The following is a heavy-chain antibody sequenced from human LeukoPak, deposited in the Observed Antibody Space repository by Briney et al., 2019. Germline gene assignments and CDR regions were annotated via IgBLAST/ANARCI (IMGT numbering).Heavy chain of an antibody. Sequence: ASVKVSCKASGYTFTSYYMHWVRQAPGQGLEWMGIINPSGGSTSYAQKFQGRVTMTRDTSTSTVYMELSSLRSEDTAVYYCARGGMAAAGPPDAFDIWGQGTMVTVSS. CDR3: ARGGMAAAGPPDAFDI. J-gene: IGHJ3*02. CDR2: INPSGGST. V-gene: IGHV1-46*01. D-gene: IGHD6-13*01. CDR1: GYTFTSYY.